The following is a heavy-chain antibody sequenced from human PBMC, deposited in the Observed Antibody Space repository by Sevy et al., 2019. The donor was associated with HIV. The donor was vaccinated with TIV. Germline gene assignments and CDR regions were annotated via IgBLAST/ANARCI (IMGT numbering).Heavy chain of an antibody. CDR3: ARVGARGYSYGYSCGY. Sequence: ASVKVSCKASGYTFTGYYMHWVRQAPGQGLEWMGRINPNSGGTNYAQKFQGRVTMTRDTSISTAYMELSRLRSDDTAMYYCARVGARGYSYGYSCGYWGQGTLVTVSS. CDR1: GYTFTGYY. CDR2: INPNSGGT. J-gene: IGHJ4*02. D-gene: IGHD5-18*01. V-gene: IGHV1-2*06.